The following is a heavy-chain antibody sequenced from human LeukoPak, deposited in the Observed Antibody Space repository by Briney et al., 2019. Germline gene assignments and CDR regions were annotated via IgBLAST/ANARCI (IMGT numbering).Heavy chain of an antibody. CDR2: ISSSSSYI. D-gene: IGHD3-3*01. CDR3: ARVLPLYDFWSGDYYYYYMDV. Sequence: PGGTLRLSCAASGFTFSSYGMNWVRQAPGKGLEWVSSISSSSSYIYYADSVKGRFTISRDNAKNSLYLQMNSLRAEDTAVYYCARVLPLYDFWSGDYYYYYMDVWGKGTTVTVSS. J-gene: IGHJ6*03. V-gene: IGHV3-21*01. CDR1: GFTFSSYG.